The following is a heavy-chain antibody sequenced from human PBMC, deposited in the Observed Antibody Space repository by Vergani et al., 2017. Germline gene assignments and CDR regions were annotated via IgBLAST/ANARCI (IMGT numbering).Heavy chain of an antibody. Sequence: QVQLQESGPGLVKPSETLSLTCAVSGYSISSGYYWGWIRQPPGKGLEWIGSIYHSGSTYYNPSLKSRVTISVDTSKNQFSLKLSSVTAADTAVYYCAREGGGLWSGSYYYYGMDVWGQGP. D-gene: IGHD3-10*01. V-gene: IGHV4-38-2*02. CDR3: AREGGGLWSGSYYYYGMDV. J-gene: IGHJ6*02. CDR2: IYHSGST. CDR1: GYSISSGYY.